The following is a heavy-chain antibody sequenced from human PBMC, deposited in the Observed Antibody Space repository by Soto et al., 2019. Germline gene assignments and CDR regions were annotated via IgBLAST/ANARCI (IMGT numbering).Heavy chain of an antibody. CDR1: GFSFSRSG. J-gene: IGHJ3*02. D-gene: IGHD4-17*01. CDR2: IWYDGSNQ. V-gene: IGHV3-33*01. Sequence: QVQLVESGGGVVQPGKSLRLSCVASGFSFSRSGMHWIRQPPGKGLEWLALIWYDGSNQYYLDSVKDRFTIFRDNSKNTLYLQMNSLRAEDTAVYYCACITVTNGFDIWGQGTMVTVSS. CDR3: ACITVTNGFDI.